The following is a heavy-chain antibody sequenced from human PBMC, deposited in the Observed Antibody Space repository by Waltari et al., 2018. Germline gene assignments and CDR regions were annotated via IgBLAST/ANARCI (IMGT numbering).Heavy chain of an antibody. D-gene: IGHD5-18*01. J-gene: IGHJ4*02. CDR2: INHSRRT. V-gene: IGHV4-34*01. CDR3: ARGGRTATEKEFDY. CDR1: GGSFSGYY. Sequence: QVQLQQWGAGLLKPSETLSLTCAVYGGSFSGYYWSWIRQPPGKGLEWIGEINHSRRTNYNPSLKSRVTISVDTSKNQFSLKLSSVTAADTAVYYCARGGRTATEKEFDYWGQGTLVTVSS.